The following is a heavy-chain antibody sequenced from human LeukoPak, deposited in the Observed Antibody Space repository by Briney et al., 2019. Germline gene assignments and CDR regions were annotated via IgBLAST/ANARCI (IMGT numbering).Heavy chain of an antibody. Sequence: GGSLRLSCAASGFTFSNYVMSWVRQAPGKGLEFVASMSNSGGGTDYADSVKGRFTISRDNPKNTLSLQMNSLRAEDTAVYYCAKVRRELLEFDSWGQGTLVTVSS. J-gene: IGHJ4*02. D-gene: IGHD1-26*01. CDR3: AKVRRELLEFDS. CDR1: GFTFSNYV. V-gene: IGHV3-23*01. CDR2: MSNSGGGT.